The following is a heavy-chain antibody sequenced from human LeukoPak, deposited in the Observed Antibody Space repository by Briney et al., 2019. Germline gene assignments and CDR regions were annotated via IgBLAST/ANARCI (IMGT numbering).Heavy chain of an antibody. CDR2: IYYSGST. J-gene: IGHJ6*03. D-gene: IGHD3-10*01. V-gene: IGHV4-59*01. CDR1: GGSISSYY. Sequence: SETLSLTCTVSGGSISSYYWSWVRQPPGKGLEWIGYIYYSGSTNYNPSLKSRGTILVDTSKKQFSLKLSSVTAADTAVYYCARVEEGYGSGRRENYYYYYIDVWGKGTTVTISS. CDR3: ARVEEGYGSGRRENYYYYYIDV.